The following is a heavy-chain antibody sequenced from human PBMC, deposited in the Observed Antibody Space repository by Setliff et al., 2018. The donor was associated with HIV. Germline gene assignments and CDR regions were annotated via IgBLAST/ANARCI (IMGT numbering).Heavy chain of an antibody. D-gene: IGHD3-16*02. V-gene: IGHV1-2*02. CDR3: ARMGDYVSGTYRFYFEW. CDR1: GYSFSGYY. CDR2: INPNSGAT. J-gene: IGHJ4*02. Sequence: GASVKVSCKASGYSFSGYYLHWVRRAPGQGLEWMGWINPNSGATNYAQNFQGRLTISKDTSRSQVVLTMANMDPVDTATYYCARMGDYVSGTYRFYFEWWGQGTLVTVSS.